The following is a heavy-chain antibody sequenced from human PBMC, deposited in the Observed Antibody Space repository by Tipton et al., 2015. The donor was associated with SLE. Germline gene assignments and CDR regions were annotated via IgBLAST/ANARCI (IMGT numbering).Heavy chain of an antibody. Sequence: TLSLTCTVSGGSISSSSYYWGWIRQPPGKGLEWIGSIYYSGSTYYNPSLKSRATISVDTSKNQFSLKLSSVTAADTAVYYCARDRVAVAQPMDAWGKGTTVTVSS. D-gene: IGHD6-19*01. CDR2: IYYSGST. CDR1: GGSISSSSYY. CDR3: ARDRVAVAQPMDA. V-gene: IGHV4-39*07. J-gene: IGHJ6*03.